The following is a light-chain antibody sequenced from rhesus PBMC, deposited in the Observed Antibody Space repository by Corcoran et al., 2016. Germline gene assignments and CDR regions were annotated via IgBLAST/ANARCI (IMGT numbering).Light chain of an antibody. Sequence: ETVMMQSPATLSLSPGERATLSCRASQSVGSTLAWYQQTPGQAPRLLIYYASSRATGIPDRLRGSGAGTEFTLNISSLDPEDVGVYYCQKYNDWPFTFGPGTKLDIK. CDR3: QKYNDWPFT. J-gene: IGKJ3*01. V-gene: IGKV3-35*02. CDR1: QSVGST. CDR2: YAS.